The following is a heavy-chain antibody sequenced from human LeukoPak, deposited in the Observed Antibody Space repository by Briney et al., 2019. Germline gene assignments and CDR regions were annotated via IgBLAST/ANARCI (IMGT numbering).Heavy chain of an antibody. V-gene: IGHV3-7*01. J-gene: IGHJ3*02. CDR3: ARDHYFAVVPAAGAFDI. D-gene: IGHD2-2*01. CDR1: GFTFSNAW. CDR2: MKQDGSDK. Sequence: GGSLRLSCAASGFTFSNAWMTWVRQAPGKGLEWVANMKQDGSDKYYVDSVKGRFTISRDNAKNSLFLQMNSLRAEDSAVYYCARDHYFAVVPAAGAFDIWGQGTMVTVSS.